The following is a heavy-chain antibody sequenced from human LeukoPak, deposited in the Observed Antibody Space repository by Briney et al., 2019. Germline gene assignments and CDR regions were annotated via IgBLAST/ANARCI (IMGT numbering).Heavy chain of an antibody. CDR1: GFTFSSYW. D-gene: IGHD6-6*01. Sequence: GGSLRLSCAASGFTFSSYWMSWVRQAPGKGLEWVANIKQDGSEKYYVDSVKGRFTISRNNAKNSLYLQMNSLRAEDTAVYYCARDKARSIGSAFDFXGXGIMVTVSS. J-gene: IGHJ4*02. V-gene: IGHV3-7*01. CDR3: ARDKARSIGSAFDF. CDR2: IKQDGSEK.